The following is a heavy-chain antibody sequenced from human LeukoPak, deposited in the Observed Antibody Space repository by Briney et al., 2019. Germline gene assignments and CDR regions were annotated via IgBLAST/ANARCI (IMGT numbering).Heavy chain of an antibody. V-gene: IGHV4-34*01. CDR2: INHSGST. CDR1: GGSFSGYY. CDR3: AGDYYGSGAPQTADY. J-gene: IGHJ4*02. Sequence: SETLSLTCAVYGGSFSGYYWSWIRQPPGKGLEWIGEINHSGSTNYNPSLKSRVTISVDTSKNQFSLKLSSVPAADTAVYYCAGDYYGSGAPQTADYWRQGTLVTASS. D-gene: IGHD3-10*01.